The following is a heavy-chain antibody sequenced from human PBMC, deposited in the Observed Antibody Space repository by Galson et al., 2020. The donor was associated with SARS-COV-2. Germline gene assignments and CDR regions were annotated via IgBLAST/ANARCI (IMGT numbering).Heavy chain of an antibody. Sequence: SGPTLVKPTQPLTLTCTFSGFSLRPSGVGVGWIRQPPGKALEWLALIYLDDDKSYSPHLKSRLTSTKDTPKNQVVLTMTNMDPVDTATYYCAHRPGGIAAAGLDYWGQGTLVTVSS. CDR1: GFSLRPSGVG. V-gene: IGHV2-5*02. J-gene: IGHJ4*02. CDR2: IYLDDDK. D-gene: IGHD6-13*01. CDR3: AHRPGGIAAAGLDY.